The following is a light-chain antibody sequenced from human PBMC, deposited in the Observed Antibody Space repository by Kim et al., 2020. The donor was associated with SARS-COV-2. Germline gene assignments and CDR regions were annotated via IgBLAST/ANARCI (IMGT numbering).Light chain of an antibody. J-gene: IGKJ1*01. CDR1: QSLLDSYDGNTY. Sequence: DIVMTQTPLSLPVTPGEPASISCRSSQSLLDSYDGNTYLDWYLQKPGQSPQLLIYTLSYLASGVPDRFSGRGLGTDFTLKISRVEAEDVGVYYCMQRIEFPCTFGQGTKVDIK. CDR2: TLS. V-gene: IGKV2-40*01. CDR3: MQRIEFPCT.